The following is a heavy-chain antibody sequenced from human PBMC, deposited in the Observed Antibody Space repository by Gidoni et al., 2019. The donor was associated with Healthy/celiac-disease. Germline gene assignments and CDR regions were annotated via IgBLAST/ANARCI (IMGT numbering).Heavy chain of an antibody. CDR2: IYYSGST. Sequence: QLQLQESGPGLVKPSETLSLTCTVSGGSISSSSYYWGWIRQPPGKGLEWIGSIYYSGSTYYNPSLKSRVTISVDTSKNQFSLKLSSVTAADTAVYYCARGFGSSGWYWDAFDIWGQGTMVTVSS. CDR3: ARGFGSSGWYWDAFDI. D-gene: IGHD6-19*01. V-gene: IGHV4-39*07. J-gene: IGHJ3*02. CDR1: GGSISSSSYY.